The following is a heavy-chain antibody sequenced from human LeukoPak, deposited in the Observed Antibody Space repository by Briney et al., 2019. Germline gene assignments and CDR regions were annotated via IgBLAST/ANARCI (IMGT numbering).Heavy chain of an antibody. V-gene: IGHV4-34*01. Sequence: SETLSLTCAVYAGSFSGYYCSWIRQPPGKGLEWIGEINHSVSTNYNPSLKSRVTISVDTSKNQFSLRLSSVTAADTAVYYCARRDRRMVRGGGSDYWGQGTLVTVSS. J-gene: IGHJ4*02. CDR3: ARRDRRMVRGGGSDY. D-gene: IGHD3-10*01. CDR1: AGSFSGYY. CDR2: INHSVST.